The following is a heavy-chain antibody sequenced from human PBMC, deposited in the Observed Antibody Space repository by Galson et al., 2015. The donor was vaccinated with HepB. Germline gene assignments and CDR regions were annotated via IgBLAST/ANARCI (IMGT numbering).Heavy chain of an antibody. CDR1: GYTFTDYY. CDR2: VDPEDGET. J-gene: IGHJ4*02. D-gene: IGHD1-26*01. CDR3: AAPTAYSGSYSPGY. V-gene: IGHV1-69-2*01. Sequence: VKVSCKVSGYTFTDYYMHWVQQAPGKGLEWMGLVDPEDGETIYAAKFQGRVTITADTSTDTAYMELSSLRSEDTAVYYCAAPTAYSGSYSPGYWGQGTLVTVSS.